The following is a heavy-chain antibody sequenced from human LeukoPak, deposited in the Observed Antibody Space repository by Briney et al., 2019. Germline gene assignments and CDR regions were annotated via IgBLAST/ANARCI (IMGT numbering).Heavy chain of an antibody. CDR1: GFTFSSYW. V-gene: IGHV3-7*01. D-gene: IGHD1-26*01. CDR2: IRDDAGEI. Sequence: PGGSLRLSCEASGFTFSSYWMSWVRQAPGEGLEWVANIRDDAGEIHYVDSVKGRFTISRDNAKSSLFLQMNSLRAEDATVYYCARDKPRGSYYGSIFDSWGQGTLVTVSS. J-gene: IGHJ4*02. CDR3: ARDKPRGSYYGSIFDS.